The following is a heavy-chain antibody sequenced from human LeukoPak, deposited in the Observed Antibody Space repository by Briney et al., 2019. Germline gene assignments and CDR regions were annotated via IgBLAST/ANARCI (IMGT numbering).Heavy chain of an antibody. D-gene: IGHD1-26*01. CDR3: ARSSGTYRPFDY. J-gene: IGHJ4*02. Sequence: SETLSLTCTVSGGSISSYYWSWIRQPPGKGLEWIGYIYYSGTTDYNPSLKSRVTISIDTSNNQFSLKVNSVTAADTAVYYCARSSGTYRPFDYWGQGTLVTVSS. CDR2: IYYSGTT. CDR1: GGSISSYY. V-gene: IGHV4-59*01.